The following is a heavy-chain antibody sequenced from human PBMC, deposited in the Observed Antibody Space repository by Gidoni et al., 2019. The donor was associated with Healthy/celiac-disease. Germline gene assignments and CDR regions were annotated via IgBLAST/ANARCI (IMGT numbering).Heavy chain of an antibody. CDR3: AHTLRFLEWLDGYYYGMDV. CDR1: GSTFSDYY. D-gene: IGHD3-3*01. CDR2: ISSSSSYT. J-gene: IGHJ6*02. V-gene: IGHV3-11*06. Sequence: QVQLVEAGGGLVKPGGSLRLSCAAAGSTFSDYYMSWIRQAPGKGLGWVSYISSSSSYTNYADSVKGRFTISRDNAKNSLYLQMNSLRAEDTAVYYCAHTLRFLEWLDGYYYGMDVWGQGTTVTVSS.